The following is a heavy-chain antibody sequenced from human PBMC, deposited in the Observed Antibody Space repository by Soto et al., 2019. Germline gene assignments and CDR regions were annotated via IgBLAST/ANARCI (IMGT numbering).Heavy chain of an antibody. J-gene: IGHJ6*02. CDR2: ISSDSSTI. D-gene: IGHD3-16*01. Sequence: GGSLRLSCAASGFTFSSHSMNWVRQAPGKGLEWVAYISSDSSTIYYTDSVKGRFTISRDNAKNSLYLQMNSLRAEDTAVYYCARVPEEGDFYYYYGMDVWGQGTTVTVSS. CDR3: ARVPEEGDFYYYYGMDV. CDR1: GFTFSSHS. V-gene: IGHV3-48*04.